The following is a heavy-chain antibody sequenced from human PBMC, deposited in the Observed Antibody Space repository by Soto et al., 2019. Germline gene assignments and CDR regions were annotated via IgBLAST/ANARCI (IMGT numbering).Heavy chain of an antibody. V-gene: IGHV1-8*01. CDR3: ARYFGEYSSSSRRPYYYYYMDV. D-gene: IGHD6-6*01. CDR1: GYTFTSYD. CDR2: MNPNSGNT. J-gene: IGHJ6*03. Sequence: ASVKVSCKASGYTFTSYDINWVRQATGQGLEWMGWMNPNSGNTGYAQKFQGRVTMTRNTSISTAYMELSSLRSEDTAVYYCARYFGEYSSSSRRPYYYYYMDVWGKGTTVTVSS.